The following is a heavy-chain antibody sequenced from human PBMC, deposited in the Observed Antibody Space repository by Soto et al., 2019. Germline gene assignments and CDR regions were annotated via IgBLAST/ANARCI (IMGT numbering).Heavy chain of an antibody. D-gene: IGHD3-16*01. CDR3: ARDLGEAFDY. Sequence: PSETLSLTCTVSGGSISSGDYSWSWVRQSPGKGLEWIGHIYNSGITYYNPSLKSRVVISIDTSKNQFSLRLSSATAADTAVYYCARDLGEAFDYWGQGTLVTVSS. J-gene: IGHJ4*02. CDR2: IYNSGIT. V-gene: IGHV4-30-4*02. CDR1: GGSISSGDYS.